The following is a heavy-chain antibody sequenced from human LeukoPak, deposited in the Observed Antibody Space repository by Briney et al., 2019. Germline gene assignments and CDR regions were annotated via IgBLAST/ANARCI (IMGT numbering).Heavy chain of an antibody. V-gene: IGHV1-8*01. D-gene: IGHD3-22*01. CDR1: GYTFTRYD. CDR3: ARGPNYYDSSGYYVPPYYYYGMDV. J-gene: IGHJ6*02. Sequence: ASVKVSCKASGYTFTRYDINWERQATGQGLEWMGWMNRNSGNTGYAQKFQGRVAMTRNSSISTAYMELSSLRSEDTAVYYCARGPNYYDSSGYYVPPYYYYGMDVWGQGTTVTVSS. CDR2: MNRNSGNT.